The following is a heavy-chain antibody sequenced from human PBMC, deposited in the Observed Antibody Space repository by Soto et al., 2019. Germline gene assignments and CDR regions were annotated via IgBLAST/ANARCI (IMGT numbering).Heavy chain of an antibody. CDR2: IYYSGST. J-gene: IGHJ5*02. V-gene: IGHV4-59*12. CDR1: GGSISSYY. D-gene: IGHD2-2*01. CDR3: VRDSRIVATPAMGSVGFDP. Sequence: SETLSLTCTVFGGSISSYYWSWIRQPPGKGLEWIGYIYYSGSTNYNPSLKSRVTISRDNAKNSLYLQMDSLRAEDTAVYYCVRDSRIVATPAMGSVGFDPWGQGTLVTVSS.